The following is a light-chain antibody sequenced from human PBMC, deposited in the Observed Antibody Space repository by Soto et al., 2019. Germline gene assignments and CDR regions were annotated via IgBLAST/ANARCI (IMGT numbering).Light chain of an antibody. CDR2: GAS. Sequence: IVLTQSPVTMSLSPGERTTLSCRASQSVSINDVAWYKQKRGQAPRLLIYGASIRATGIPDRFSGSGSGTEFTLTISRLEPEDFAVYYCQQYGRSSWTFGQGTKVDIK. CDR1: QSVSIND. V-gene: IGKV3-20*01. J-gene: IGKJ1*01. CDR3: QQYGRSSWT.